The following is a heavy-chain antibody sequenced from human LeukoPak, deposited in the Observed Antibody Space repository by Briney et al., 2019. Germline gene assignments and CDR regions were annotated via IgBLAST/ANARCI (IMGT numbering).Heavy chain of an antibody. Sequence: SETLSLTWTVSGGSISSYYWSWIRMPPGKVLEWISFISYSGRTNCNPSLKSRVTISVDTSKNQFSLKLSSVTAADTAAYYCARVLKAWLTYDDAFDIWRQGTMVTVSS. CDR1: GGSISSYY. V-gene: IGHV4-59*01. CDR3: ARVLKAWLTYDDAFDI. CDR2: ISYSGRT. J-gene: IGHJ3*02. D-gene: IGHD3-16*01.